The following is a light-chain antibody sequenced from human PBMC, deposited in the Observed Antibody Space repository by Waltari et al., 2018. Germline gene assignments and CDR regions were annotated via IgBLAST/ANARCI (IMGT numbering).Light chain of an antibody. CDR3: QQYNNFPFT. Sequence: DIQMTQSPSSLSASIGDRVTITCRASENIGSYLNWYQQRTGEAPKLLIYATSTLQTEVPSRFSGSGSRTDFTLTISSLQPEDFATYYCQQYNNFPFTFGPGTTV. CDR1: ENIGSY. CDR2: ATS. J-gene: IGKJ3*01. V-gene: IGKV1-39*01.